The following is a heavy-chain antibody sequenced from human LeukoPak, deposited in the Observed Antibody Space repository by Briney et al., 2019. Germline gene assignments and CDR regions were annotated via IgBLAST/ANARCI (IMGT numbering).Heavy chain of an antibody. CDR2: IYTSGST. CDR1: GGSISSGSYY. V-gene: IGHV4-61*02. CDR3: ARDSGRYSSGWYVH. J-gene: IGHJ5*02. D-gene: IGHD6-19*01. Sequence: SETLSLTCTVSGGSISSGSYYWSWIRQPAGKGLEWIGRIYTSGSTNYNPSLKSRVTISVDTSKNQFSLKLSSVTAADTAVYYCARDSGRYSSGWYVHWGQGTLVTVSS.